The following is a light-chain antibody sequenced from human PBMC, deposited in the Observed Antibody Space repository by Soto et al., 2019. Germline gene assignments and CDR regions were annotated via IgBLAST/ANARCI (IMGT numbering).Light chain of an antibody. CDR3: HQRSNWPPIT. Sequence: EIVFTQSPGSLALSPGARATLSCRASQSVSSSYLAWYQQKPGQAPRLLIYGASSRATGIPDRFSGSGSGTDFTLTISRLEPEDFAVYYCHQRSNWPPITFGQGTRLEI. V-gene: IGKV3D-20*02. CDR2: GAS. J-gene: IGKJ5*01. CDR1: QSVSSSY.